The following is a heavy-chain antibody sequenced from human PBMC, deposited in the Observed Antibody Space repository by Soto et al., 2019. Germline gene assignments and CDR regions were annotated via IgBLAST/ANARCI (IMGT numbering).Heavy chain of an antibody. D-gene: IGHD3-3*01. CDR3: ARDPGGTDFAEWTYYFDY. Sequence: ASVKVSCKSSGYTFTNYDLSWVRQAPGQGLEWIGWISAYNGNTNYAQNLHDRVTMTTDTSKNTLYLQMNSLRAEDTAVYYCARDPGGTDFAEWTYYFDYWGQGTLVTVSS. CDR1: GYTFTNYD. J-gene: IGHJ4*02. V-gene: IGHV1-18*01. CDR2: ISAYNGNT.